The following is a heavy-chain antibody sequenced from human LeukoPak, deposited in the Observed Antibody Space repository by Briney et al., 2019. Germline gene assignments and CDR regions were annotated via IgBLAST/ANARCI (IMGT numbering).Heavy chain of an antibody. CDR1: GYTFTSYY. J-gene: IGHJ4*02. D-gene: IGHD3-9*01. Sequence: APVKVSCKASGYTFTSYYMHWVRQAPGQGLEWMGIINPSGGSTSYAQKFQGRVTMTRDTSTSTVYMELSSRRSEDTAVYYCQGVAIFPGASYFDYWGQGTLVTVSS. V-gene: IGHV1-46*01. CDR3: QGVAIFPGASYFDY. CDR2: INPSGGST.